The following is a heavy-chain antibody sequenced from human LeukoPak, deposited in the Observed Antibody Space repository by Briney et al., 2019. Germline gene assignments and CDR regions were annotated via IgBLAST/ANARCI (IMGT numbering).Heavy chain of an antibody. CDR1: GGSIIGSY. V-gene: IGHV4-59*01. D-gene: IGHD3-22*01. CDR3: ARSRNYDSTGYNPTYYFDS. CDR2: IYNTVDV. Sequence: SETLSLTCTVSGGSIIGSYWTWIRQSPGGGLEYIGYIYNTVDVNYSPSLKSRVTISIDMSRSQFSLRLKSVTAADTAIYYCARSRNYDSTGYNPTYYFDSWGQGALVTVSS. J-gene: IGHJ4*02.